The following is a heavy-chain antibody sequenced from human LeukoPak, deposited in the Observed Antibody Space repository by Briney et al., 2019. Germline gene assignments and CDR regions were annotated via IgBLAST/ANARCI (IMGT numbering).Heavy chain of an antibody. V-gene: IGHV3-30*04. CDR3: ATDSPHGITPRGLHPPFAY. CDR1: GFTFSSYA. CDR2: ISCDGSSK. J-gene: IGHJ4*02. Sequence: GGSLRLSCAASGFTFSSYAMHWVRQAPGKGLEWVAVISCDGSSKYSADSVKGRFTISRDHSKNTLDLQMNSLRAEDTAVSYCATDSPHGITPRGLHPPFAYWGQGVLLTVSS. D-gene: IGHD4-17*01.